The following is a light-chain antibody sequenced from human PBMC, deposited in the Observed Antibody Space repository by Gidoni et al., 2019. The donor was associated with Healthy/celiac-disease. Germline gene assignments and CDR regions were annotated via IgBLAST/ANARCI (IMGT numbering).Light chain of an antibody. V-gene: IGKV3-11*01. CDR2: DAS. CDR1: QRVSSY. Sequence: IVLTQSPATLSLSPGERATLSCRASQRVSSYLAWYQQKPGPAPRLLIYDASNRATGIPARFSGSGSGTDVTLTISSLEPEDFAVYYCQQRSNWPLSLTFGGGTKVEIK. CDR3: QQRSNWPLSLT. J-gene: IGKJ4*01.